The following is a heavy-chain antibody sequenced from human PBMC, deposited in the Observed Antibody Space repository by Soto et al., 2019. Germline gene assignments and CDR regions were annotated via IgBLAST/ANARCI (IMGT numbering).Heavy chain of an antibody. Sequence: QVQLQQWGAGLLKPSETLSLTCAVYGGSFSDNYWNWIRQSPGKGLEWIGEINHSGGTNYNPSLKSRCTISVDTSRNQISLKLNSVTAADTAVYYCARGRGSHPEGVSASPEGFNIWGQGTLVTVSS. CDR3: ARGRGSHPEGVSASPEGFNI. CDR2: INHSGGT. J-gene: IGHJ3*02. V-gene: IGHV4-34*01. D-gene: IGHD2-21*01. CDR1: GGSFSDNY.